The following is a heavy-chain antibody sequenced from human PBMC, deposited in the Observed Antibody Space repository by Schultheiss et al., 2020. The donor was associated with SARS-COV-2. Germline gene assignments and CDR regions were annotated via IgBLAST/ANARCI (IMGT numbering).Heavy chain of an antibody. Sequence: SETLSLTCTVSGDSVSSYYWSWIRQPPGKGLEWIGHIYYSGSTNYNPSLKSRVTISVDKSKNQFSLKLSSVTAADTAVYYCARVSYYYDSSGYSAWFDPWGQGTLVTVSS. CDR2: IYYSGST. V-gene: IGHV4-59*08. J-gene: IGHJ5*02. CDR1: GDSVSSYY. D-gene: IGHD3-22*01. CDR3: ARVSYYYDSSGYSAWFDP.